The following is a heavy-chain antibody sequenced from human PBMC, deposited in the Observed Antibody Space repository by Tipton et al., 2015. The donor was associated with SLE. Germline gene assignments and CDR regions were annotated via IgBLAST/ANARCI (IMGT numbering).Heavy chain of an antibody. CDR1: GYPISSGYY. Sequence: TLSLTCTVSGYPISSGYYWGWIRQPPGKGLEWIGSIYHSGSTYYNPSLKSRVTISVDTSKNQFSLKLSSVTAADTAVYYCARVGGNYYYMDVWGKGTTVTVSS. V-gene: IGHV4-38-2*02. CDR3: ARVGGNYYYMDV. CDR2: IYHSGST. D-gene: IGHD1-14*01. J-gene: IGHJ6*03.